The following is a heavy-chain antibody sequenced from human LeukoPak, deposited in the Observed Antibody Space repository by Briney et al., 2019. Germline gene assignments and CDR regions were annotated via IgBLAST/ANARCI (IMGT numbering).Heavy chain of an antibody. J-gene: IGHJ4*02. D-gene: IGHD5-12*01. CDR1: GYTFTGYY. V-gene: IGHV1-2*02. CDR3: ARTSGYSGYDFVT. Sequence: ASVKVSRKASGYTFTGYYMHWVRQAPGQGLEWMGWINPNSGGTNYAQKFQGRVTTTRDTSISTAYMELSRLRSDDTAVYYCARTSGYSGYDFVTWGQGTLVTVSS. CDR2: INPNSGGT.